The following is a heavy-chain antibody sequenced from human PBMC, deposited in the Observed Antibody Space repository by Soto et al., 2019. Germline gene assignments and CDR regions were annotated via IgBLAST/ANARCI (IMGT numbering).Heavy chain of an antibody. CDR3: AKDYSARYYYYGMDV. CDR1: GFAFSSYG. D-gene: IGHD2-21*01. Sequence: EVQLLESGGGLVQPGGSLRLSCAASGFAFSSYGMSWVRQAPGKGLEWVSDIRGSGGSTDYADSVKGRFTISRDNSKNTLYLQMNSLRAEDTAVYYCAKDYSARYYYYGMDVWGQGTTVTVSS. J-gene: IGHJ6*02. V-gene: IGHV3-23*01. CDR2: IRGSGGST.